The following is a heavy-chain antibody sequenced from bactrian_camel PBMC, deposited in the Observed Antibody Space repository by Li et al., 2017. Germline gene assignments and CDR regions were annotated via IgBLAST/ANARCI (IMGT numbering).Heavy chain of an antibody. J-gene: IGHJ4*01. CDR2: ISTSGGSA. CDR1: EPPSPGYC. D-gene: IGHD6*01. Sequence: VQLVESGGGLVQPGGSLRLSCAISEPPSPGYCVGWFRQAPGKEREAVAGISTSGGSAMYSDSVRGRYTTSRESGNNTIHLQMDGLNPDDSGVYYCAGDRRYGAWYQGSQYSYWGRGTQVTVS. CDR3: AGDRRYGAWYQGSQYSY. V-gene: IGHV3S53*01.